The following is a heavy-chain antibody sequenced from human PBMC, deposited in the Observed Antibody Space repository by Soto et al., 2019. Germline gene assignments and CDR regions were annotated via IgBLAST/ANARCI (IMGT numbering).Heavy chain of an antibody. J-gene: IGHJ6*02. Sequence: PGESLKISCKGSGYSFTTYWIAWVRQMPGKGLEWVGIIYPGDSNTRHSPSFQGQVTISADKSINTAYLQWSSLKASDTAVYYCARHRSPYFVDRGGMDVWGQGTTVTVSS. V-gene: IGHV5-51*01. CDR2: IYPGDSNT. CDR1: GYSFTTYW. CDR3: ARHRSPYFVDRGGMDV. D-gene: IGHD3-10*02.